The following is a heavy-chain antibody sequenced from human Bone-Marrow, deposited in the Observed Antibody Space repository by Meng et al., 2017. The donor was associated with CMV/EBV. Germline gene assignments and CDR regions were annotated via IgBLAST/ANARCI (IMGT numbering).Heavy chain of an antibody. CDR1: GYTFTSYG. CDR2: ISAYKGNT. V-gene: IGHV1-18*01. J-gene: IGHJ5*02. D-gene: IGHD2-2*02. CDR3: ARYLLPAAIPVEGNWFDP. Sequence: ASVKVSCKASGYTFTSYGISWVRQAPGQGLEWMGWISAYKGNTNYAQKLQGRVTMTTDTSTSTAYMELRSLRPDDTAVYYCARYLLPAAIPVEGNWFDPWGQGTLVTVSS.